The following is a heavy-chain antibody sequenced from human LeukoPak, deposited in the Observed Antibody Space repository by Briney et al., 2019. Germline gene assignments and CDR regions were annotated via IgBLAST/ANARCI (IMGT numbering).Heavy chain of an antibody. CDR2: INEVGSDT. V-gene: IGHV3-7*03. CDR3: AGEPRQLAY. J-gene: IGHJ4*02. Sequence: GGSLRLSCAVSGWSFSSYWMSWVRQVLGKGLEWVSSINEVGSDTRYADSVRGRFTISRDNAKNSLYLQMNSLRVEDTATYYCAGEPRQLAYWGQGTLVTVSS. CDR1: GWSFSSYW. D-gene: IGHD6-6*01.